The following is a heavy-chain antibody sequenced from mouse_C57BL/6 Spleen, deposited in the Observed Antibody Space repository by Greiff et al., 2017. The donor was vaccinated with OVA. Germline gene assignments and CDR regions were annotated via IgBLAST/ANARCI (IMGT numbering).Heavy chain of an antibody. CDR1: GFTFSDYG. CDR2: ISSGSSTI. CDR3: AKRFYYGNYFDY. D-gene: IGHD2-1*01. Sequence: EVKLVESGGGLVKPGASLKLSCAASGFTFSDYGMHWVRQAPEKGLEWVAYISSGSSTIYYADPVKGRFNISRDNAKNTRFLQMTSLRAEDTAMYDCAKRFYYGNYFDYWGKGTTLTVSS. V-gene: IGHV5-17*01. J-gene: IGHJ2*01.